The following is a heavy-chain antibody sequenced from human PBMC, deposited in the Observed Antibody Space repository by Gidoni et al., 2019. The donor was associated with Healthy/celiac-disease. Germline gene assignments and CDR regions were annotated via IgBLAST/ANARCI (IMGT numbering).Heavy chain of an antibody. J-gene: IGHJ4*02. D-gene: IGHD3-22*01. Sequence: QVQLVESGGGLVKPGGSLRLSCEASGFPFSDYYMSWIRQAPGKGLEWVSFSSSSGSTIYYADSVKGRFTISRDNAKNSLYLQMNSLRAEDTAVYYCARDHSWYYYDSSGYPVDYWGQGTLVTVSS. CDR1: GFPFSDYY. V-gene: IGHV3-11*01. CDR2: SSSSGSTI. CDR3: ARDHSWYYYDSSGYPVDY.